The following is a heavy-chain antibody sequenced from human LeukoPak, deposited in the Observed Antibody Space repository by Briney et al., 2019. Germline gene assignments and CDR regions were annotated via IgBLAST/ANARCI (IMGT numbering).Heavy chain of an antibody. CDR1: GYTFTSYY. CDR2: INSSGGST. CDR3: AREPFYIAVPDY. D-gene: IGHD6-19*01. Sequence: ASVKVSCKASGYTFTSYYMHWVRQAPGQGLEWMGIINSSGGSTSYAQKFQGRVTMTRDTSTSTVYMELRSLRSDDTAVYYCAREPFYIAVPDYWGQGTLVTVSS. V-gene: IGHV1-46*01. J-gene: IGHJ4*02.